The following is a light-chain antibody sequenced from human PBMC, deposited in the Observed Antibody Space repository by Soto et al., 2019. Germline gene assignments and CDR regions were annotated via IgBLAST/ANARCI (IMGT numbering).Light chain of an antibody. J-gene: IGKJ4*01. Sequence: DIQLTQSPSSLSASVGDRITITCRASQNIYRHLNWYQQKPGKAPKLLIYTASNLQGGVPSRFSGSGSGTDYTLTLSGLQPEDFANYYCQQGNGPPLFGGGTRVEI. CDR2: TAS. CDR3: QQGNGPPL. V-gene: IGKV1-39*01. CDR1: QNIYRH.